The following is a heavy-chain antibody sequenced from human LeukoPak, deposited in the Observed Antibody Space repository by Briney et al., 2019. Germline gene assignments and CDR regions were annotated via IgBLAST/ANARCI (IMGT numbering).Heavy chain of an antibody. CDR3: ARAYNSGLYQKY. V-gene: IGHV1-46*01. CDR2: INPSGGST. CDR1: GYTFTSYY. D-gene: IGHD1-26*01. Sequence: ASVKVSCKASGYTFTSYYMHWVRQAPGQGLEWMGIINPSGGSTSYAQKFQGRVTMTRDTSTSTVYMELSSLRSEDTAVYYCARAYNSGLYQKYWGQGTLVTGSS. J-gene: IGHJ4*01.